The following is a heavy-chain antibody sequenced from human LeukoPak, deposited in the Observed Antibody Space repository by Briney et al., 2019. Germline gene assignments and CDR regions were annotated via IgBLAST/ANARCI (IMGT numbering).Heavy chain of an antibody. D-gene: IGHD1-26*01. Sequence: ASVKVTCKSSGYTFTSYGISWVRQAPGQGLDWMGWISAYNGNTNYAQKLQGRVTMTTDTSTSTAYMELRSLRSDDTAVYYCARDHVSGSYFGNNWFDPWGQGTLVTVSS. V-gene: IGHV1-18*01. J-gene: IGHJ5*02. CDR3: ARDHVSGSYFGNNWFDP. CDR1: GYTFTSYG. CDR2: ISAYNGNT.